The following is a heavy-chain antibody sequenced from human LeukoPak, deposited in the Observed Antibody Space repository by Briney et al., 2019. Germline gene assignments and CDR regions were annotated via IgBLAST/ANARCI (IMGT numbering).Heavy chain of an antibody. CDR2: IYHSGST. CDR1: GYSISSGYY. D-gene: IGHD1-1*01. V-gene: IGHV4-38-2*02. J-gene: IGHJ4*02. Sequence: SETLSLTCTVSGYSISSGYYWGWIRQPPGKGLEWIGSIYHSGSTYYNPSLKSRVTISVDTSKNQFSLKLRSVTAADTAVYYCARRYLYYFDYWGQGTLVTVSS. CDR3: ARRYLYYFDY.